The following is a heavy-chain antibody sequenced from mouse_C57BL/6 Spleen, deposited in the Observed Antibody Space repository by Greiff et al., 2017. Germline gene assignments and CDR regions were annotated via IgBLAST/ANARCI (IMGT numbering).Heavy chain of an antibody. J-gene: IGHJ2*01. D-gene: IGHD1-1*01. Sequence: EVQLQQSGPELVKPGASVKISCKASGYSFPDYNMNWVKPSNGKSLEWIGVINPNYGTTSYNQKFKGKATLPVDQSSSTAYMQLNILTSEDSAVYYCAREVCSSLYYFDYWGQGTALTGTS. CDR1: GYSFPDYN. CDR3: AREVCSSLYYFDY. CDR2: INPNYGTT. V-gene: IGHV1-39*01.